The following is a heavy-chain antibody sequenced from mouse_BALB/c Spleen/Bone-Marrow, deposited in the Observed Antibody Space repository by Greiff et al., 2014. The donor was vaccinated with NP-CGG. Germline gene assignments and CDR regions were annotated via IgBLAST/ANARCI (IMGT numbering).Heavy chain of an antibody. D-gene: IGHD1-1*01. CDR1: GFNIKDTY. V-gene: IGHV14-3*02. CDR2: TDPANGNT. CDR3: AIYYYGSSGFAY. Sequence: VQLQQSGAELVKPGASVKLSCTASGFNIKDTYMHWVKQRPEQGLEWIGRTDPANGNTKYDPKFQGKATITADTSSNTAYLQRSSLTSDDTAVYYCAIYYYGSSGFAYWGQGTLVTVSA. J-gene: IGHJ3*01.